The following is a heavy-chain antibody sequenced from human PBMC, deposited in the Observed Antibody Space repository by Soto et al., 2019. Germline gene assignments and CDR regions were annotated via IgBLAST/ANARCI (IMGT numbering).Heavy chain of an antibody. CDR1: GGSISSSSSY. J-gene: IGHJ4*02. D-gene: IGHD3-3*01. CDR3: AKTGFWSDYRVADY. Sequence: QLQLQESGPGLVKPSETLSLTCTVSGGSISSSSSYWGWIRQPPGKGLEWIGSINYRGSTYCNPSLKSRITISVDTSKNQFSLKLSSVTAADTAVYFCAKTGFWSDYRVADYWGQGTLVTVSS. CDR2: INYRGST. V-gene: IGHV4-39*01.